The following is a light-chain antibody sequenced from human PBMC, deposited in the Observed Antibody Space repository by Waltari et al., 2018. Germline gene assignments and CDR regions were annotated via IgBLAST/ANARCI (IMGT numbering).Light chain of an antibody. J-gene: IGKJ4*01. CDR3: QQYNYWPLT. CDR2: GAS. V-gene: IGKV3-15*01. Sequence: EIVMTQSPATLSVSPGERATLSCRASQSVGTYLAWYQGKPGQGPRRLISGASIRATVIPARFSGSGSGTEFTLTISSLQSEDFAVYYCQQYNYWPLTFGGGTKVEIK. CDR1: QSVGTY.